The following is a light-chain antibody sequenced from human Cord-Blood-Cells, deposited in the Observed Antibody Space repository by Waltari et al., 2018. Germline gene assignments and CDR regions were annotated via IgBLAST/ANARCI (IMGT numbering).Light chain of an antibody. J-gene: IGKJ1*01. CDR1: QSVGSSY. Sequence: EIVLTQSPGTLSLSLGERATISCRDSQSVGSSYLAWYQQKPGQAPQRLIYGASSRATGIPDMFSGSGAGTDFTLTISRLGPEDFALYYCQQYGSSRWTVGQGTKVGI. V-gene: IGKV3-20*01. CDR3: QQYGSSRWT. CDR2: GAS.